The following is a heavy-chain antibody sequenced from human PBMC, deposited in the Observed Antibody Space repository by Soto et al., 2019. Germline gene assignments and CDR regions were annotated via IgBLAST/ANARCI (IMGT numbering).Heavy chain of an antibody. V-gene: IGHV3-23*01. Sequence: GGSLRLSCAASGCTFSSHAMSWVRQAPGKGLEWVSAISGSGGSTYYADSVKGRFTISRDNSKNTLYLQMNSLRAEDTAVYYCAKLEGTSGYYSSWGQGTLVTVSS. CDR2: ISGSGGST. J-gene: IGHJ5*02. CDR3: AKLEGTSGYYSS. D-gene: IGHD3-22*01. CDR1: GCTFSSHA.